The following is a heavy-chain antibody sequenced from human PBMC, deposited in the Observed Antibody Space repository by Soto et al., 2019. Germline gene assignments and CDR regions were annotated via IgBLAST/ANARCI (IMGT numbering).Heavy chain of an antibody. Sequence: EVQVLESGGGLVQPGGSLRLSCATSGFTFSNYAMNWVRQAPGQGLTWVSGITISGDATYYADSVKGRFTVSRDDSRNMVYLQRSSLRDEDTAVYYCAPGYTTGPRRDYWGQGTLVTVSS. V-gene: IGHV3-23*01. D-gene: IGHD5-18*01. CDR2: ITISGDAT. CDR3: APGYTTGPRRDY. CDR1: GFTFSNYA. J-gene: IGHJ4*02.